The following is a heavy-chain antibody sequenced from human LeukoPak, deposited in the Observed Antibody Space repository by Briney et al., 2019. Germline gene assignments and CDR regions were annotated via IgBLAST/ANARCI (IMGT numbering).Heavy chain of an antibody. CDR2: INPSGGST. J-gene: IGHJ4*02. CDR3: ARVPSDYYDSSGYYFDY. CDR1: GCTCTSYY. D-gene: IGHD3-22*01. V-gene: IGHV1-46*01. Sequence: SVKVSCKASGCTCTSYYMPWVRHAPGQGLGWMRIINPSGGSTSDEQKLPLRLTVTRDMSKTTADMEVGGLRSEDTAVYYCARVPSDYYDSSGYYFDYWGQGTLVTVSS.